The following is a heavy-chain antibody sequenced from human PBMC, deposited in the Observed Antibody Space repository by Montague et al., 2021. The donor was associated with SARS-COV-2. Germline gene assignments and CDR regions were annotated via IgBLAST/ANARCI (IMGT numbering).Heavy chain of an antibody. Sequence: SETLSLTCSVSGGSISSSSYFWGWIHQPPGKGLEWIGSIYSSGNTYYNPSLKSRVTISVDTSKNQFSLKLSSVTAADTAVYYCARVVAAISGTVDYWGQGTLVTVSS. D-gene: IGHD5-24*01. CDR2: IYSSGNT. CDR3: ARVVAAISGTVDY. J-gene: IGHJ4*02. CDR1: GGSISSSSYF. V-gene: IGHV4-39*01.